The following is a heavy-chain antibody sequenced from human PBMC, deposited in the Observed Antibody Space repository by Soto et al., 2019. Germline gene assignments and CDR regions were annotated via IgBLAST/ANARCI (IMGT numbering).Heavy chain of an antibody. CDR2: ISSRGDII. Sequence: GGSLRLSCAVSGFIFSDYYMSWIRQAPGKGLEWVSYISSRGDIIYYADSVKGRFTISRDDAKNSLYLQMNSLRAEDTAVYYCARDLGYYDSSGYFDYWGQGTLVTVSS. CDR3: ARDLGYYDSSGYFDY. J-gene: IGHJ4*02. D-gene: IGHD3-22*01. CDR1: GFIFSDYY. V-gene: IGHV3-11*01.